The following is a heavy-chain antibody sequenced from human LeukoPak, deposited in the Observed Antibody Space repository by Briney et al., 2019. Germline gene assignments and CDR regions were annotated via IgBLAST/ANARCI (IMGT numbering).Heavy chain of an antibody. CDR1: GGSMSTSYY. D-gene: IGHD6-13*01. J-gene: IGHJ4*02. CDR2: ISYSGSS. Sequence: SETLSLTCTVSGGSMSTSYYWGWIRQPPGKGLEWIGSISYSGSSYYNPSLKSRVTISVDTSKNQFSLKLSSVTAADTAVYYCARSARIAGFDYWGQGTLSPSPQ. V-gene: IGHV4-39*07. CDR3: ARSARIAGFDY.